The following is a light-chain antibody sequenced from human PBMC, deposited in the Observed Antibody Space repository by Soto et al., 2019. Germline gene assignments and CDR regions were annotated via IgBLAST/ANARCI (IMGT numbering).Light chain of an antibody. Sequence: DIQMTQSPCTLSASVGDRVTITCRASQSISSWLAWYQQKPGKAPTLLIYKASSLESGVPSRFSGSGSGTEFTLTISSLQPDDFATYYCQQYDSYSRTFGQGTKVEIK. V-gene: IGKV1-5*03. J-gene: IGKJ1*01. CDR3: QQYDSYSRT. CDR2: KAS. CDR1: QSISSW.